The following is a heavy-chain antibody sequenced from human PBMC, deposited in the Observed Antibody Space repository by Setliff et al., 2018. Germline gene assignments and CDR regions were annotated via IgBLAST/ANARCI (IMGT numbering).Heavy chain of an antibody. CDR2: ISSRSSTT. Sequence: GGSLRLSCAASGFTFSSYEMNWVRQAPGKGLEWVSYISSRSSTTHYADSVKGRFTISRDNSKNTLYLQMNSLRAEDTAVYYCAKDLITTTVPEWLLYTPTTYFDYWGQGTLVTVSS. J-gene: IGHJ4*02. CDR1: GFTFSSYE. CDR3: AKDLITTTVPEWLLYTPTTYFDY. D-gene: IGHD3-3*01. V-gene: IGHV3-48*03.